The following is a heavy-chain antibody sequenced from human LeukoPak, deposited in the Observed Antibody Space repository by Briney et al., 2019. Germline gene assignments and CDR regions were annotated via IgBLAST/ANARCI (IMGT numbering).Heavy chain of an antibody. CDR2: IDSDGNIT. V-gene: IGHV3-74*01. CDR3: ARHLLGGRGSYLDY. J-gene: IGHJ4*02. D-gene: IGHD3-16*02. Sequence: PGGSLRLSCAASGFTFSSYWMHWVRQAPGKGLVWVSRIDSDGNITSYADSVKGRFTISRDNAKNTLYLQMNSLRAEDTAVYYCARHLLGGRGSYLDYWGQGTLVTVSS. CDR1: GFTFSSYW.